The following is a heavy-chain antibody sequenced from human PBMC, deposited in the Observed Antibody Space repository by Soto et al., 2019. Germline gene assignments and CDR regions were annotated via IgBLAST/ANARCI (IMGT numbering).Heavy chain of an antibody. D-gene: IGHD3-3*01. V-gene: IGHV3-23*01. CDR3: AKGGFLEWQNDAFDI. Sequence: VGSLRLSCAASGFTFGSYAMSWVRQAPEKGLEWVSAISGSGGSTYYADSVKGRFTISRDNSKNTLYLQMNSLRAEDTAVYYCAKGGFLEWQNDAFDIWGQGTMVTVS. CDR1: GFTFGSYA. CDR2: ISGSGGST. J-gene: IGHJ3*02.